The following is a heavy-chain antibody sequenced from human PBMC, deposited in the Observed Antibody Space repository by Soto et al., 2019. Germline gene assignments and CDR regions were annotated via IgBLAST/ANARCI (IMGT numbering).Heavy chain of an antibody. CDR2: IVTSSAYT. CDR3: ARLRASSWYMGGYLDY. J-gene: IGHJ4*02. V-gene: IGHV3-11*06. Sequence: GGSLRLSCVASGFTFSDYYMGWVRQAPGKGLEYISYIVTSSAYTNYADSAKGRFSISRDNAKNSLHLVMNSLRAEDSGAYYCARLRASSWYMGGYLDYWGLGTQVTVSS. CDR1: GFTFSDYY. D-gene: IGHD6-13*01.